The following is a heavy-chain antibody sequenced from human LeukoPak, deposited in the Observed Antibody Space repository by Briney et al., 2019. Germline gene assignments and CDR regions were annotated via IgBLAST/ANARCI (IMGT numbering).Heavy chain of an antibody. V-gene: IGHV4-39*07. D-gene: IGHD5-12*01. CDR3: ARDGTSGYDLGAFDY. CDR1: GGSVSSSSYF. Sequence: SETLSLTCTVSGGSVSSSSYFWGWIRQPPGKGLEWIGSIYYSGGTYYNPSLKSRVTISVDTSKNQFSLKLSSVTAADTAVYYCARDGTSGYDLGAFDYWGQGTLVTVSS. J-gene: IGHJ4*02. CDR2: IYYSGGT.